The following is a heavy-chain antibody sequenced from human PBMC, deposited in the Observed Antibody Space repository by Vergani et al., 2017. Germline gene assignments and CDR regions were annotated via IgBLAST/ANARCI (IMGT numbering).Heavy chain of an antibody. CDR1: GGTFSSYA. V-gene: IGHV1-69*04. D-gene: IGHD5-12*01. CDR2: IIPILGIA. Sequence: QVQLVQSGAEVKKPGSSVKVSCKASGGTFSSYAISWVRQAPGQGLEWMGRIIPILGIANYAQKFQGRVTITADKSTSSAYMELSSLRSEDTAVYYCARVSGYEGSEFDPWGQGTLVTVSS. CDR3: ARVSGYEGSEFDP. J-gene: IGHJ5*02.